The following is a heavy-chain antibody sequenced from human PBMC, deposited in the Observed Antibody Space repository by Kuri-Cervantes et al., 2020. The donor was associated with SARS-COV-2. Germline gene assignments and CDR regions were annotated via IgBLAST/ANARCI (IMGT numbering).Heavy chain of an antibody. J-gene: IGHJ2*01. D-gene: IGHD4-17*01. CDR3: ARDTGGDYGYWYFDL. CDR1: GYTFTSYG. CDR2: ISAYNGNT. V-gene: IGHV1-18*04. Sequence: ASVKVSCKASGYTFTSYGISWVRQAPGQGLEWMGRISAYNGNTSYAQKLQGRVTMTTDTSTSTAYMELRSLRSDDTAVYYCARDTGGDYGYWYFDLWGRGTLVTVSS.